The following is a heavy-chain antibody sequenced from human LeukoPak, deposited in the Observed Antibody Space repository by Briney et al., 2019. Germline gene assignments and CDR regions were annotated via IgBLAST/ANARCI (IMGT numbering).Heavy chain of an antibody. J-gene: IGHJ3*02. Sequence: ASVKVSCKASGYTFTSYYMHWVRQAPGQGLEWMGIINPSGGSTSYTQKFQGRVTMTRDTSTSTVYMELSSLRSEDTAVYYCARDVGCSSTSCYVDAFDIWGQGTMVSVSS. CDR2: INPSGGST. D-gene: IGHD2-2*01. CDR3: ARDVGCSSTSCYVDAFDI. V-gene: IGHV1-46*01. CDR1: GYTFTSYY.